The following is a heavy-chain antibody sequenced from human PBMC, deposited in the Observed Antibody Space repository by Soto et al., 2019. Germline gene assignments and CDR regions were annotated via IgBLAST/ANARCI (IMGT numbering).Heavy chain of an antibody. J-gene: IGHJ4*02. V-gene: IGHV4-59*01. Sequence: QVQLQESGPGLVKPSETLSLTCTVSGGSISSYYWSWIRQPPGKGLEWIGYIYYSGSTNNNPSLKSRVTISVDPSKNQLPLKLSSVTAADTAVYYCARAWGRVFDYWGEGTLVTVSS. CDR2: IYYSGST. CDR1: GGSISSYY. CDR3: ARAWGRVFDY. D-gene: IGHD3-16*01.